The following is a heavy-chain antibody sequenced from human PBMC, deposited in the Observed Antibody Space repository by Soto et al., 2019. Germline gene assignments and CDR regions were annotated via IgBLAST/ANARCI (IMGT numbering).Heavy chain of an antibody. CDR2: IIPIFGTA. V-gene: IGHV1-69*13. Sequence: SVKVSCKASGGTFSSYAISWVRQAPGQGLEWMGGIIPIFGTANYAQKFQGRVTITADESTSTAYMEVSSLRAEDTAVEYCARVYCSGGSCYSFDAFDIWGQGTMVTVSS. J-gene: IGHJ3*02. CDR1: GGTFSSYA. CDR3: ARVYCSGGSCYSFDAFDI. D-gene: IGHD2-15*01.